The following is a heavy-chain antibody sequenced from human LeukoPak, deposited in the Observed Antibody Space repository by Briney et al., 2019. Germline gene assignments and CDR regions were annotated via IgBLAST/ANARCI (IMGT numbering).Heavy chain of an antibody. D-gene: IGHD6-13*01. J-gene: IGHJ4*02. CDR3: ARAMEYSSSWFDY. Sequence: GGSLRLSCAASGFTFSSYTMNWVRQAPGKGLEWVSSISGTSTYIHDADSVKGRFTISRDNSKNTLYLQMNSLRAEDTAVYYCARAMEYSSSWFDYWGQRTLITVSS. V-gene: IGHV3-21*04. CDR1: GFTFSSYT. CDR2: ISGTSTYI.